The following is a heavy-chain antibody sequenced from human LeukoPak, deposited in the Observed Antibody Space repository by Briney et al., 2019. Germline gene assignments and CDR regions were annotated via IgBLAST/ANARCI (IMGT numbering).Heavy chain of an antibody. Sequence: ASVKVSCKASGYTFTSYDIDWVRQATGQGLEWMGWMNPNSGNTGYAQKFQGRVTMTRNTSISTAYMELSSLRSEDTAVYYYARAGLGYCSGGSCYGRSSWFDPWGQGTLVTVSS. CDR3: ARAGLGYCSGGSCYGRSSWFDP. D-gene: IGHD2-15*01. V-gene: IGHV1-8*01. J-gene: IGHJ5*02. CDR2: MNPNSGNT. CDR1: GYTFTSYD.